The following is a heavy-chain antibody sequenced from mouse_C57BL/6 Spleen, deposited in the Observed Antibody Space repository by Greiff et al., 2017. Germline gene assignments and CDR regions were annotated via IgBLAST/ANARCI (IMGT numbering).Heavy chain of an antibody. CDR1: GYTFPSYW. CDR2: INPRSGYT. D-gene: IGHD4-1*01. J-gene: IGHJ2*01. V-gene: IGHV1-7*01. Sequence: QVQLKESGAELAKPGASVKLSCKASGYTFPSYWMHWVKQRPGQGLEWIGYINPRSGYTKYNQKFKDKATLTADKSSSTAYMQMSSLTYVDSAVYYCARKDWDGGDYWGQGTTLTVSS. CDR3: ARKDWDGGDY.